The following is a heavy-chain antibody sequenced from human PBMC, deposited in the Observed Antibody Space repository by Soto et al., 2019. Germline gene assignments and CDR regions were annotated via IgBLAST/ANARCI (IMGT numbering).Heavy chain of an antibody. V-gene: IGHV3-30*04. J-gene: IGHJ4*02. CDR1: GFTFSSYA. CDR2: ISYDGSNK. Sequence: GESLKISCAASGFTFSSYAMHWVRQAPGKGLEWVAVISYDGSNKYYADSVKGRFTISRDNSKNTLYLQMNSLRAEDTAVYYCAREDSSGWFDYWGQGTLVTVSS. D-gene: IGHD6-19*01. CDR3: AREDSSGWFDY.